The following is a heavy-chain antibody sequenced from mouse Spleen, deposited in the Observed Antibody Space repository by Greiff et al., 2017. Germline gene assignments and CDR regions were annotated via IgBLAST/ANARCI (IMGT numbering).Heavy chain of an antibody. V-gene: IGHV1-63*02. CDR1: GYTFTNYW. CDR2: IYPGGGYT. D-gene: IGHD2-2*01. Sequence: VQVVESGAELVRPGTSVKISCKASGYTFTNYWLGWVKQRPGHGLEWIGDIYPGGGYTNYNEKFKGKATLTADTSSSTAYMQLSSLTSEDSAVYFCARADYGYDDGLYYAMDYWGQGTSVTVSS. CDR3: ARADYGYDDGLYYAMDY. J-gene: IGHJ4*01.